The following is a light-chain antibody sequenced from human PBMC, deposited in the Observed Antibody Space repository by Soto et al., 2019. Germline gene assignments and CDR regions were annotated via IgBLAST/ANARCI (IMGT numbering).Light chain of an antibody. CDR2: VAS. CDR1: HSVSSN. V-gene: IGKV3-15*01. Sequence: EIVMTQSTATLSVSPGERATLSCRPSHSVSSNLAWYQQKPGQTPKLLIYVASTRATGIPARFSGSGSGTEFTLTISSLQSEDFAVYYCQQYNVWPLTFGGGTKVEFK. J-gene: IGKJ4*01. CDR3: QQYNVWPLT.